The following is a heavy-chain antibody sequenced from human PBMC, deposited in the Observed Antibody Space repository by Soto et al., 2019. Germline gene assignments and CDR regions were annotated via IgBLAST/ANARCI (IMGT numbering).Heavy chain of an antibody. CDR1: VFTFSSYA. Sequence: QVQLVESGGGVVQPGRSLRLSCAASVFTFSSYAMHWVRQAPGKGLEGGAVISYDGSNKYYADSVKGRFTISRDNSKNTLYLQMNSLRAEDTAVYYCARAGCDGGSCYTLVGLRYGMDVWGQGTTVTVSS. CDR3: ARAGCDGGSCYTLVGLRYGMDV. CDR2: ISYDGSNK. V-gene: IGHV3-30-3*01. D-gene: IGHD2-15*01. J-gene: IGHJ6*02.